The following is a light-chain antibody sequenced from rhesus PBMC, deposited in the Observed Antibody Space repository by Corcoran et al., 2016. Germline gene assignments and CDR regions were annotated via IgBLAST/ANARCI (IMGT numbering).Light chain of an antibody. Sequence: DIQMTQSPSSLSASVGDRVTITCRATENVKNNLHWYQQKPGKAPQLLIYNASTLQSGVPSRFSGSGSGTDYTFTISNLQPEDVATYYFQHSYGAPFTFGPGTKLDIK. CDR1: ENVKNN. CDR2: NAS. CDR3: QHSYGAPFT. J-gene: IGKJ3*01. V-gene: IGKV1-74*01.